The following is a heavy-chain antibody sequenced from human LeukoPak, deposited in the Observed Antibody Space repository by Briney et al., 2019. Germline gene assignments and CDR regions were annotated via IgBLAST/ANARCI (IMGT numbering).Heavy chain of an antibody. CDR2: ISYDESNK. Sequence: GGSLRLSCAPSVFTISSYALHWVPPAPAKGLQWAAVISYDESNKYYADSVKGRFTISRDNSKNTLYLQMNSLRAEDTAVYYCARDSYYDSSGYYLVYWGQGTLVTVSS. D-gene: IGHD3-22*01. V-gene: IGHV3-30-3*01. CDR1: VFTISSYA. CDR3: ARDSYYDSSGYYLVY. J-gene: IGHJ4*02.